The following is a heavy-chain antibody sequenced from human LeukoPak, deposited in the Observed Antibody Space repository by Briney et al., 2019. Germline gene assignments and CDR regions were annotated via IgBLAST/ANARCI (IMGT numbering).Heavy chain of an antibody. Sequence: SVKVSCKASGGTFSSYAISWVRQAPGQGLEWTGRIIPILGIANYAQKFQGRVTITADKSTSTAYMELSSLRSEDTAVYYCARELWFGESPPYYWGQGTLVTVSS. V-gene: IGHV1-69*04. CDR3: ARELWFGESPPYY. D-gene: IGHD3-10*01. CDR2: IIPILGIA. J-gene: IGHJ4*02. CDR1: GGTFSSYA.